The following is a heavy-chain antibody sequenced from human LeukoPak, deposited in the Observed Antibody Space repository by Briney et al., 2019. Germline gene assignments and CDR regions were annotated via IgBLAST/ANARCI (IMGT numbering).Heavy chain of an antibody. CDR2: ISGSGGST. V-gene: IGHV3-23*01. CDR1: GFTFSSYA. J-gene: IGHJ1*01. CDR3: ATPVGSSSSAQYFQH. Sequence: PGGSLRLSCAASGFTFSSYAMSWVRQAPGKGLEWVSAISGSGGSTYYADSVKGRFTISRDISKNTLYLQMNSLRAEDTAVYYCATPVGSSSSAQYFQHWGQGTLVTVSS. D-gene: IGHD6-6*01.